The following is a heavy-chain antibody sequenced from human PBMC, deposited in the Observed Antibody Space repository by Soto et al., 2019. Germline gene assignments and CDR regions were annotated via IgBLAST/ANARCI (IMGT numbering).Heavy chain of an antibody. J-gene: IGHJ4*02. CDR1: GVTFNRCG. CDR2: IRFDGSNK. D-gene: IGHD3-10*01. Sequence: QVQLVESGGGVVQPGRSLRLSCLASGVTFNRCGFHWVRQAPGKGLEWVAVIRFDGSNKYYAASVKGRFTISRDDSKSTLYLQMTSLRAEDKAVYFCARATWFGDLLYFAYWGQGTPVTVSS. V-gene: IGHV3-33*01. CDR3: ARATWFGDLLYFAY.